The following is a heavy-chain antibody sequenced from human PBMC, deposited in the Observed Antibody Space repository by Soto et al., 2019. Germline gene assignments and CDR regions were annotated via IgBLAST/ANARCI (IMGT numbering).Heavy chain of an antibody. Sequence: GGSLRLSCAASVFTFSSYGMHWVRQAPGKGLEWVAVISYDGSNKYYADSVKGRFTISRDNSKNTLYLQMNSLRAEDTAVYYCANDNDLVVAATRVDYWGQGTLVTVSS. V-gene: IGHV3-30*18. CDR3: ANDNDLVVAATRVDY. J-gene: IGHJ4*02. D-gene: IGHD2-15*01. CDR1: VFTFSSYG. CDR2: ISYDGSNK.